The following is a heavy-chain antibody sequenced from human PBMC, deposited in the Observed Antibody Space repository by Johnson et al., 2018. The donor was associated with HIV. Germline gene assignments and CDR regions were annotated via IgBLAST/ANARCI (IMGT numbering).Heavy chain of an antibody. Sequence: QVQLVESGGGLVKPGGSLRLSCAASGFTFSDYYMSWIRPGTGKGLEWVSCISSSGTTIYYADSVKGRFTIARDNSKNTLYLQMNSLRAEDTAVYYCAKDLSIAARPAAFDIWGQGTMVTVSS. CDR3: AKDLSIAARPAAFDI. CDR1: GFTFSDYY. V-gene: IGHV3-11*04. CDR2: ISSSGTTI. D-gene: IGHD6-6*01. J-gene: IGHJ3*02.